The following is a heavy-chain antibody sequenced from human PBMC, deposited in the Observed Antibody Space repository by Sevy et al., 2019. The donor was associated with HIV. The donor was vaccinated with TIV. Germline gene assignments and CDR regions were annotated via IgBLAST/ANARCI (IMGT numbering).Heavy chain of an antibody. CDR2: ISSSSSYI. J-gene: IGHJ3*02. V-gene: IGHV3-21*01. CDR1: GFTFSSYS. D-gene: IGHD4-17*01. CDR3: ARDYYGDYAGEDAFDI. Sequence: GGSLRLSCAASGFTFSSYSMNWVRQAPGKGLEWVSSISSSSSYIYYADSVKGRFPISRDNAKNSLYLQMNSLRAEDTAVYYCARDYYGDYAGEDAFDIWGQGTMVTVSS.